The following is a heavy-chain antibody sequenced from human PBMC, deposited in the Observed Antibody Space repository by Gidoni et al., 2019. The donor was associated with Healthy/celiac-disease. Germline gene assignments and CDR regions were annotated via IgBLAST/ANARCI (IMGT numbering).Heavy chain of an antibody. V-gene: IGHV1-69*02. Sequence: QVQLVQSGAEVKKPGSSVKVSCKASGGTFSSYTISWVRQAPGQGLEWMGRIIPILGIANYAQKFQGRVTITADKSTSTAYMELSSLRSEDTAVYYCARSNMGYCSSTSCYGYYYYYGMDVWGQGTTVTVSS. CDR3: ARSNMGYCSSTSCYGYYYYYGMDV. J-gene: IGHJ6*02. CDR2: IIPILGIA. CDR1: GGTFSSYT. D-gene: IGHD2-2*01.